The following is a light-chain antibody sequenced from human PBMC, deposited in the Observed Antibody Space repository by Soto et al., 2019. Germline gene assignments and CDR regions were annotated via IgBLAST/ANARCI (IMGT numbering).Light chain of an antibody. Sequence: DIHLTQSASFLSASVGYRFTITCRASQGIRSYLAWYQQRAGKAPKFLMYAAPTLQSGVPSRFSGSGSGTEFALTISSLQPEDFATYYCQQLKNYPLTFGGGTKVDIK. J-gene: IGKJ4*01. V-gene: IGKV1-9*01. CDR2: AAP. CDR3: QQLKNYPLT. CDR1: QGIRSY.